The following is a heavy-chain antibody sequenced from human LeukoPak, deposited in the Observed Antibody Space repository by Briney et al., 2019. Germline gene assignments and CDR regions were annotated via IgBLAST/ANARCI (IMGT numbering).Heavy chain of an antibody. CDR3: ARDRIRRSVVAAIPSYFDY. J-gene: IGHJ4*02. CDR2: IAYDGSNK. D-gene: IGHD2-15*01. Sequence: PGGSLRLSCAASGFTFSSYAVHWVRQAPGKGLEWVAVIAYDGSNKYHADSVKGRFTISRDNSKNTLYLQMNSLRAEDTAVYYCARDRIRRSVVAAIPSYFDYWGQGTLVTVSS. V-gene: IGHV3-30-3*01. CDR1: GFTFSSYA.